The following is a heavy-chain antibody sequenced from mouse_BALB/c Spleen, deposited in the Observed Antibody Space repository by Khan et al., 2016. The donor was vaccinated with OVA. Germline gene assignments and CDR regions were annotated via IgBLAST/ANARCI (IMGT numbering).Heavy chain of an antibody. CDR3: ARGRAY. CDR1: GYSITSDYA. CDR2: ISYSGTT. J-gene: IGHJ3*01. V-gene: IGHV3-2*02. Sequence: VQLKQSGPGLVKPSQSLSLTCTVTGYSITSDYAWNWIRQFPGNKLEWMGSISYSGTTSYTPSLKSRVSITRDTSKNQFFLQLNSVTTEDTATYCCARGRAYWGQGTLVTVSA. D-gene: IGHD3-3*01.